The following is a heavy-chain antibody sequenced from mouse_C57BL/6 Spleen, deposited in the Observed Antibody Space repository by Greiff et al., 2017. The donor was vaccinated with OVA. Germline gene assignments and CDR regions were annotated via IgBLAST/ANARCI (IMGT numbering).Heavy chain of an antibody. D-gene: IGHD1-1*01. CDR2: IDPNSGGT. V-gene: IGHV1-72*01. CDR1: GYTFTSYW. Sequence: QVHVKQPGAELVKPGASVKLSCKASGYTFTSYWMHWVKQRPGRGLEWIGRIDPNSGGTKYNEKFKSKATLTVDKPSSTAYMQLSSLTSEDSAVYYCASDYGSSFDWYFDVWGTGTTVTVSS. J-gene: IGHJ1*03. CDR3: ASDYGSSFDWYFDV.